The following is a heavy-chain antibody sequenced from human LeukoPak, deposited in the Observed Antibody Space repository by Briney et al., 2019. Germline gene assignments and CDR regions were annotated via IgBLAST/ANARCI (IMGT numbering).Heavy chain of an antibody. D-gene: IGHD2-2*01. Sequence: SETLSLTCTVSGGSISSSSYYWGWIRQHPGKGLEWIGYIYYSGSTYYNPSLKSRVTISVDTSKNQFSLKLSSVTAADTAVYYCARGGSPKLIVVVPAATGGYFDYWGQGTLVTVSS. J-gene: IGHJ4*02. CDR3: ARGGSPKLIVVVPAATGGYFDY. V-gene: IGHV4-31*03. CDR2: IYYSGST. CDR1: GGSISSSSYY.